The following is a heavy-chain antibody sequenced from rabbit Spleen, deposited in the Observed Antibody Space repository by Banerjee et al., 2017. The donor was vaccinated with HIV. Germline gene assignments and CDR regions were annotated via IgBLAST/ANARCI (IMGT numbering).Heavy chain of an antibody. CDR3: ARDTSSSFSSYGMDL. J-gene: IGHJ6*01. V-gene: IGHV1S45*01. D-gene: IGHD1-1*01. Sequence: QEQLVESGGGLVQPEASLTVTCKASGFDFSSRYYMCWVRQAPGKGLEWIACIVAGSSGDTYYANWAKGRFTISKTSSTTVTLQMTSLTAADTATYFCARDTSSSFSSYGMDLWGPGTLVTVS. CDR1: GFDFSSRYY. CDR2: IVAGSSGDT.